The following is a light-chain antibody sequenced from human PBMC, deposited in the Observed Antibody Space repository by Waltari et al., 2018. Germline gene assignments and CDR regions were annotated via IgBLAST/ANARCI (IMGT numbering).Light chain of an antibody. CDR2: EDT. Sequence: QSALTQPASVSGSPGQSITISCTGTSSDVGSYNLVSWYQQRPDKAPKRIIYEDTKRPSGVSGRFAGSKSGNTASLTIAGLQAEDEADYSCCSYAGSNTGYVFGTGTKVTVL. CDR3: CSYAGSNTGYV. J-gene: IGLJ1*01. V-gene: IGLV2-23*01. CDR1: SSDVGSYNL.